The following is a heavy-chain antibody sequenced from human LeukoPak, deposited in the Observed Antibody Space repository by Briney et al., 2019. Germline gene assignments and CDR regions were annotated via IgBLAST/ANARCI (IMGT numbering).Heavy chain of an antibody. V-gene: IGHV3-30*02. J-gene: IGHJ4*02. CDR1: GFTFSSYA. CDR3: AKDTIRLAVEAPDY. CDR2: IRFDGTNK. D-gene: IGHD6-19*01. Sequence: PGGSLRLSCAASGFTFSSYAMHWVRQAPGKGLEWVAFIRFDGTNKYYADSVKGRFTISRDNSKNTLYLQMNSLRSEDTAVYYCAKDTIRLAVEAPDYWGQGTLVTVSS.